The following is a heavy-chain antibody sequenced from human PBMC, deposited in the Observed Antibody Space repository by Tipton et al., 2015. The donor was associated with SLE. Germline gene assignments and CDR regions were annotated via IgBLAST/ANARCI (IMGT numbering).Heavy chain of an antibody. Sequence: SLRLSCIVSGFTFSNNWMAWVRQAPGKGLEWVANIKQDGYADSVTGRFTVSRDNAKNLLFLQMNSLRADDTAVYYCARGRAGRAGNDFYYYMDVWGKGTTVTVSS. J-gene: IGHJ6*03. V-gene: IGHV3-7*01. CDR3: ARGRAGRAGNDFYYYMDV. CDR1: GFTFSNNW. D-gene: IGHD3-10*01. CDR2: IKQDG.